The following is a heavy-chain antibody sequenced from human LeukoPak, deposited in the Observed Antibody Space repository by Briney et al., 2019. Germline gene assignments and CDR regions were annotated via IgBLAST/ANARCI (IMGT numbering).Heavy chain of an antibody. Sequence: HPSETLSLTCTVSGGSISSYYWSWIRQPPGKGLEWIGYIYYSGSTNYNPSLKSRVTISVDTSKNQFSLKLSSVTAADTAVYYCARAPCSSTSCYDYFDYWGQGTLVTVSS. V-gene: IGHV4-59*01. CDR2: IYYSGST. CDR3: ARAPCSSTSCYDYFDY. CDR1: GGSISSYY. J-gene: IGHJ4*02. D-gene: IGHD2-2*01.